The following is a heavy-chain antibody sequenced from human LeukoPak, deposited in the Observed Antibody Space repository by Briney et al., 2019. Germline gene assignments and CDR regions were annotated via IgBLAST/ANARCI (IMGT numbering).Heavy chain of an antibody. CDR1: GGSFSGYY. J-gene: IGHJ5*02. CDR3: ARAYYDFWSGYSSPFDP. V-gene: IGHV4-34*01. Sequence: PSETLSLTCAVYGGSFSGYYWSWIRQPPGKGLERIGEINHSGSTNYNPSLKSRVTISVDTSKNQFSLKLSSVTAADTAVYYCARAYYDFWSGYSSPFDPWGQGTLVTVSS. D-gene: IGHD3-3*01. CDR2: INHSGST.